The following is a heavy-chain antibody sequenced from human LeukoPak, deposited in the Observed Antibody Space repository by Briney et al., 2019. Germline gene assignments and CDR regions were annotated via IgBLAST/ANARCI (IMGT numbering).Heavy chain of an antibody. J-gene: IGHJ5*02. D-gene: IGHD6-13*01. CDR2: IYYSGST. Sequence: SETLSLTCTVSGGSISSYYWSWIRQPPGKRLEWIGYIYYSGSTNYNPSLKSRVTISVDTSKNQFSLKLSSVTAADTAVYYCARAPSSIGYSSSWYRWFDPWGQGTLVTVSS. CDR3: ARAPSSIGYSSSWYRWFDP. V-gene: IGHV4-59*01. CDR1: GGSISSYY.